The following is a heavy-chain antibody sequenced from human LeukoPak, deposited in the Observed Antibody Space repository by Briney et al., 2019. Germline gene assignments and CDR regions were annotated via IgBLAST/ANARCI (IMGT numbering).Heavy chain of an antibody. J-gene: IGHJ6*03. D-gene: IGHD6-13*01. CDR2: IYYSGST. Sequence: SETLSLTCAVYGGSFSGYYWSWIRQPPGKGLEWIGSIYYSGSTYYNPSLKSRVTISLDTSKNQFSLRLSSVTAADTAVYYCAREGGGSSPYYYYMDVWGKGTTVTVSS. CDR1: GGSFSGYY. V-gene: IGHV4-34*01. CDR3: AREGGGSSPYYYYMDV.